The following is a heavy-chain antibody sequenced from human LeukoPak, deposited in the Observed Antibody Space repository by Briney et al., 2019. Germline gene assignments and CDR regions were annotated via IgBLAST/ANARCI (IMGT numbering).Heavy chain of an antibody. CDR1: GYTFTGYY. CDR2: INPNSGGT. J-gene: IGHJ5*02. D-gene: IGHD2-2*01. CDR3: ARGGVVPAAGWFDP. Sequence: ASVEVSCKASGYTFTGYYMHWVRQAPGQGLEWVGWINPNSGGTNYAQKFQGWVTMTRDTSISTAYMELSRLRSDDTAVYYCARGGVVPAAGWFDPWGQGTLVTVSS. V-gene: IGHV1-2*04.